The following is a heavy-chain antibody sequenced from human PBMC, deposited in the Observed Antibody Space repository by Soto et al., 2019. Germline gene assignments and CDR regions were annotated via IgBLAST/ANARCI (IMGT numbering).Heavy chain of an antibody. CDR1: GGSISSYY. CDR2: IYYSGST. CDR3: ARDTWVRYFDRPYYYYYGMDV. V-gene: IGHV4-59*01. Sequence: SETLSLTCTVSGGSISSYYWSWIRQPPGKGLEWIGYIYYSGSTNYNPSLKSRVTISVDTSKNQFSLKLSSVTAADTAVYYCARDTWVRYFDRPYYYYYGMDVWGQGTTVTVSS. J-gene: IGHJ6*02. D-gene: IGHD3-9*01.